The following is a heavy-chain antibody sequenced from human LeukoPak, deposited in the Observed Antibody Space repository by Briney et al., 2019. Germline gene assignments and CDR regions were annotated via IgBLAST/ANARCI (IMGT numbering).Heavy chain of an antibody. V-gene: IGHV3-15*01. Sequence: PGGSLRLSCAASGFTFSNAWMSWVRQAPGKGPEWVGRIKSKTDGGTTDYAAPVKGRFTISRDDSKNTLYLQMNSLKTEDTAVYYCTTAFAEYYDYVWGSYRQGTDYWGQGTLVTVSS. CDR2: IKSKTDGGTT. J-gene: IGHJ4*02. CDR3: TTAFAEYYDYVWGSYRQGTDY. D-gene: IGHD3-16*02. CDR1: GFTFSNAW.